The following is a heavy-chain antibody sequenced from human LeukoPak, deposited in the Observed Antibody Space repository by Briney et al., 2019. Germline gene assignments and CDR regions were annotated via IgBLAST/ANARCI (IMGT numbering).Heavy chain of an antibody. CDR2: IYYSGST. Sequence: PSPTPSLTCTVSGGSISRNAWSWIRQPPGKGLEWIGYIYYSGSTNYNPSLKSRVTISIDTSKKQFSLNMRSMPAADTAVYYFARDFYDNRGDAFDIWGQGTMVTVSS. CDR3: ARDFYDNRGDAFDI. CDR1: GGSISRNA. V-gene: IGHV4-59*01. J-gene: IGHJ3*02. D-gene: IGHD3-22*01.